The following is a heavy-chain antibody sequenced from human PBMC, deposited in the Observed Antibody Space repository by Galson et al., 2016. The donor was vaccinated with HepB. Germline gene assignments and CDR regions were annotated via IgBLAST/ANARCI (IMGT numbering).Heavy chain of an antibody. V-gene: IGHV3-23*03. CDR1: GFIFSDYA. Sequence: SLRLSCAASGFIFSDYAMSWVRQAPGKGLEWVSVIDGSGNNVYYADSVKGRFTISRDNSRNTLQLQINSLTVEDTGTYFCAKDVAIHRIHWNLGYDFWGLGTLVAVSA. CDR3: AKDVAIHRIHWNLGYDF. CDR2: IDGSGNNV. J-gene: IGHJ4*02. D-gene: IGHD1-7*01.